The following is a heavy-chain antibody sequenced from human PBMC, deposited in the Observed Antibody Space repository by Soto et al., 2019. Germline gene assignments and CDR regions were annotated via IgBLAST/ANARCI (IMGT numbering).Heavy chain of an antibody. CDR2: IYHSGST. CDR1: GGSISSSNW. V-gene: IGHV4-4*02. D-gene: IGHD1-7*01. CDR3: ARAGDWNYVSGRGAFDI. J-gene: IGHJ3*02. Sequence: PSETLSLTCAVSGGSISSSNWWSWVRQPPGKGLEWIGEIYHSGSTNYNPSLKSRVTISVDKSKNQFSLKLSSVTAADTAVYYCARAGDWNYVSGRGAFDIWGQGAMVTVSS.